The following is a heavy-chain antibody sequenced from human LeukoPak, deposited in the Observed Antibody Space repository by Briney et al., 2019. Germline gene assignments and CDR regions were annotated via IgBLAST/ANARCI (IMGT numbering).Heavy chain of an antibody. V-gene: IGHV3-23*01. CDR1: GFTFSSYA. J-gene: IGHJ4*02. CDR3: ARDLAYCGGDCGH. Sequence: GGSLRLSCAASGFTFSSYAMSWVRQAPGKGLEWVSAISGSGGSTYYTDSVKGRFTISRDNAKNSVYLQMNSLRAEDTAVYYCARDLAYCGGDCGHWGQGTLVTVSP. D-gene: IGHD2-21*01. CDR2: ISGSGGST.